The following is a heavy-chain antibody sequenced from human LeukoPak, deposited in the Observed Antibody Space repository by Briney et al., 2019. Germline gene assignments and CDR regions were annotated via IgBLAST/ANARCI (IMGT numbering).Heavy chain of an antibody. D-gene: IGHD3-22*01. CDR2: ISAYNGNT. V-gene: IGHV1-18*01. CDR3: ARAGKTYYYGTSVYYY. J-gene: IGHJ4*02. CDR1: GYTFTSYS. Sequence: ASVKVSCKASGYTFTSYSISWVRQAPGQGLEWMGWISAYNGNTNYAQKLQGRVTMTTDTSTNTAYMDLRSLRSDDTAVYYCARAGKTYYYGTSVYYYWGQGTQVTVPS.